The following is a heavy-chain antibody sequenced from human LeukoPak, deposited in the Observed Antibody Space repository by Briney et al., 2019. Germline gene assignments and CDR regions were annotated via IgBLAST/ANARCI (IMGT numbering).Heavy chain of an antibody. CDR1: GFTFSSYW. Sequence: GGSLRLSCAASGFTFSSYWVHWVRQAPGKGLGWVARINSDGSTINHADSVRGRFTISRDNAKNTLYLQMNSLRAEDTAVYYCARVSTTRIDYWGQGTLVTVSS. J-gene: IGHJ4*02. CDR2: INSDGSTI. D-gene: IGHD1-26*01. CDR3: ARVSTTRIDY. V-gene: IGHV3-74*01.